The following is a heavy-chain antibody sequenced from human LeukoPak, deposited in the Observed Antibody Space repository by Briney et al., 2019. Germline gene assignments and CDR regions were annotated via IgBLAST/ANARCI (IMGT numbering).Heavy chain of an antibody. J-gene: IGHJ4*02. CDR3: ARRGHYYYDSSGYYSFDY. D-gene: IGHD3-22*01. V-gene: IGHV5-51*01. CDR1: GYSFTSYW. Sequence: GESLKISCKGSGYSFTSYWIGWVRQMPGKGLEWMGIIFPGDSDTRYSPSFQGQVTISADKSISTAYLQWSSLKASDTAMYYCARRGHYYYDSSGYYSFDYWGQGTLVTVSS. CDR2: IFPGDSDT.